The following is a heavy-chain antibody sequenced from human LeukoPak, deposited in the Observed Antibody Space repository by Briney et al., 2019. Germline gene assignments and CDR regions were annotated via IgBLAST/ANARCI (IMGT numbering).Heavy chain of an antibody. V-gene: IGHV3-11*01. CDR2: ISSSGSST. D-gene: IGHD4-23*01. CDR1: GFRFSDSY. J-gene: IGHJ6*03. Sequence: GGSLRLSCAASGFRFSDSYMNWIRQAPGKGLEWVSYISSSGSSTHYADSVKGRFTISRDNAKNSLYLQMNSLRAEVTAVYYCARVGNPVYYYYMDVWGKGTTVTISS. CDR3: ARVGNPVYYYYMDV.